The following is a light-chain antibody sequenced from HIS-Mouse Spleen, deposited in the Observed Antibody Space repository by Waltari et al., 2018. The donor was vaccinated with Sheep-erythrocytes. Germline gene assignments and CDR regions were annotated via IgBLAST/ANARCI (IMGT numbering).Light chain of an antibody. J-gene: IGLJ3*02. CDR3: CSYAGSSTPWV. Sequence: QSALTQPASVSGSPGQSITISCTGTSSDVGSYNLLSWYQQHPGKAPKPMIYEGSKRPSGVSNRFSGSKSGNTASLTISGLQAEDEADYYCCSYAGSSTPWVFGGGTKLTV. CDR2: EGS. V-gene: IGLV2-23*01. CDR1: SSDVGSYNL.